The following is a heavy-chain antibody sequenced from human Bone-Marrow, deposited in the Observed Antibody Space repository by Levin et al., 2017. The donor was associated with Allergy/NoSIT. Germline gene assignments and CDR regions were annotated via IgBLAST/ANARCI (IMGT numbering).Heavy chain of an antibody. CDR1: GFTFSTYW. J-gene: IGHJ1*01. Sequence: GGSLRLSCVASGFTFSTYWMHWVRQAPGKGLVWVSHINGDGSTTSYADSVKGRFTISRDNAKNTVYLQVNSLRAEDTAVYYCVTFVVEHLWGQGTLVTVSS. D-gene: IGHD2-21*01. V-gene: IGHV3-74*01. CDR3: VTFVVEHL. CDR2: INGDGSTT.